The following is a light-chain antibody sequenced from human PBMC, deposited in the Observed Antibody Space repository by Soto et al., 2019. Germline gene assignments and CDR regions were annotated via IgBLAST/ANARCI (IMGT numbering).Light chain of an antibody. J-gene: IGKJ4*01. Sequence: IQLTQSPSALSASVVDRVTITFQASQDIINYLNWYQQKPGKAPDLLIYDASKLETGVPSRFSGSGSGTDFSFTISSLQPEDIATYYCQQYDNLPLTFGGGTKVDIK. CDR3: QQYDNLPLT. V-gene: IGKV1-33*01. CDR1: QDIINY. CDR2: DAS.